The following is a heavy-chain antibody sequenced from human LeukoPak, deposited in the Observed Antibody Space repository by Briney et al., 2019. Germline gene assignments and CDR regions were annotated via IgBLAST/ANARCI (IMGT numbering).Heavy chain of an antibody. CDR2: INHSGST. CDR3: AAFMATIFRSQSDY. J-gene: IGHJ4*02. V-gene: IGHV4-34*01. Sequence: SETLSLTCAVYGGSFSGYYWSWIRQPPGKGLEWIGEINHSGSTNYNPSLKSRVTISVDTSKNQFSLKLSSVTAADTAVYYCAAFMATIFRSQSDYWGQGTLVTVSS. CDR1: GGSFSGYY. D-gene: IGHD5-24*01.